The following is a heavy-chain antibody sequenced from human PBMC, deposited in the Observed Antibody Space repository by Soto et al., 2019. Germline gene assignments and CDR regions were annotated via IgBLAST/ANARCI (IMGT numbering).Heavy chain of an antibody. Sequence: QVQLQESGPGLVKPSETLSLTCTVSGGSISSYYWSWIRQPPGKGLEWIGYIYYSGGTIYNPSLRSRATIPVDTSKNQFSLKLSSVTAADTAAYYCARRYGYYFDYWGQGTLVTVSS. J-gene: IGHJ4*02. CDR2: IYYSGGT. CDR3: ARRYGYYFDY. CDR1: GGSISSYY. D-gene: IGHD4-17*01. V-gene: IGHV4-59*08.